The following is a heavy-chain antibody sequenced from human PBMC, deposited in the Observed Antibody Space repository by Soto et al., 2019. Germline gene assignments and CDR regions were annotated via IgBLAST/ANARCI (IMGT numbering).Heavy chain of an antibody. V-gene: IGHV3-30*18. CDR3: AKGRYCSGGSCYYFDY. J-gene: IGHJ4*02. D-gene: IGHD2-15*01. CDR1: GFTFSSYG. Sequence: QVQLVESGGGVVQPGRSLRLSCAASGFTFSSYGMHWVRQAPGKGLEWVAVISYDGSNKYYADSVKGRFTISRDNSKNTLYLQMNSLRAEDTAVYYCAKGRYCSGGSCYYFDYWGQGTLVTVSS. CDR2: ISYDGSNK.